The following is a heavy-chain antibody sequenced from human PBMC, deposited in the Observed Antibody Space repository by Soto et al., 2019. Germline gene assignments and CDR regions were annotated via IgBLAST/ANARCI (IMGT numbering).Heavy chain of an antibody. CDR1: GYTFTSYG. D-gene: IGHD3-3*01. V-gene: IGHV1-18*01. J-gene: IGHJ4*02. CDR2: ISAYNGNT. CDR3: ARDKTPYYDFWSGYYQWSGYFDY. Sequence: ASVKVSCKASGYTFTSYGISWVRQAPGQGLEWMGWISAYNGNTDYAQKLQGRVTMTTDTSTSTAYMELRSLRSDDTAVYYCARDKTPYYDFWSGYYQWSGYFDYWAQGTLVTVSS.